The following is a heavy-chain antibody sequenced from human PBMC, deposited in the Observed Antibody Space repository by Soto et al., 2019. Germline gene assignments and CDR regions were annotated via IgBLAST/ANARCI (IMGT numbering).Heavy chain of an antibody. CDR3: ARNYDYVWGSYRSLDYYYGMDV. CDR2: IIPIFGTA. D-gene: IGHD3-16*02. V-gene: IGHV1-69*01. J-gene: IGHJ6*02. Sequence: QVQLVQSGAEVKKPGSSVKVSCKASGGTFSSYAISWVRQAPGQGLEWMGGIIPIFGTANYAQKFQGRVTITADESTSKAYMELSSLRSEDTAVYYCARNYDYVWGSYRSLDYYYGMDVWGQGTTVTVSS. CDR1: GGTFSSYA.